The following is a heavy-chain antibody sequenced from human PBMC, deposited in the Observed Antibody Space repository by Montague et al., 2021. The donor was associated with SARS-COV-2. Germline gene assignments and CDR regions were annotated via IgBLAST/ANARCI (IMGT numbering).Heavy chain of an antibody. Sequence: SETLSLTCTVSGSSISSFYWSGFRQPPGKGLEWIGYISDSGSTNYNPSLTSRVTMSVDTSKNQFSLKVNSVTAADTAVYYCARHYSATLPAVYWGQGTLVTVSS. V-gene: IGHV4-59*08. D-gene: IGHD2-15*01. CDR1: GSSISSFY. J-gene: IGHJ4*02. CDR2: ISDSGST. CDR3: ARHYSATLPAVY.